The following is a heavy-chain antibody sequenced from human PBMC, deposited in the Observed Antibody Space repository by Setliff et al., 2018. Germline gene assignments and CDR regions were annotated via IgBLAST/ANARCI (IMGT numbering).Heavy chain of an antibody. CDR2: VYYSGTT. Sequence: SETLSLTCTVSGGSISTYYWSWIRQTPVKGLEWIGYVYYSGTTNYNPLFKSRVTISVDRPKNQFSLRLSSVTAADTAVYYCARAAKYDSSGYYGFWFDPWGQGNLVTVSS. J-gene: IGHJ5*02. CDR1: GGSISTYY. D-gene: IGHD3-22*01. V-gene: IGHV4-59*01. CDR3: ARAAKYDSSGYYGFWFDP.